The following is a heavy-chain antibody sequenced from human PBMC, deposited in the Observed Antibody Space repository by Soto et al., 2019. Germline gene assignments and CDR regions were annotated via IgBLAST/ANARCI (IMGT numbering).Heavy chain of an antibody. J-gene: IGHJ5*02. V-gene: IGHV4-39*01. CDR3: ARQGLSGWYSTLNWFDP. CDR2: IYYSGST. CDR1: GGSISSSSYY. Sequence: SETLSLTCTVSGGSISSSSYYWGWIRQPPGKGLEWIGSIYYSGSTYYNPSLKSRVTIPVDTSKNQFSLKLSSVTAADTAVYYCARQGLSGWYSTLNWFDPWGQGTLVTVSS. D-gene: IGHD6-19*01.